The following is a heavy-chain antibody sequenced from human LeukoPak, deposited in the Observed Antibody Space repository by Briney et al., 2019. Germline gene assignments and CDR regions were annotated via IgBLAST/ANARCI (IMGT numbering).Heavy chain of an antibody. CDR1: GFALSSHW. J-gene: IGHJ4*02. CDR3: AKDNRRHYTSGPNPDSLH. D-gene: IGHD6-19*01. V-gene: IGHV3-7*03. Sequence: GGSLRLSCAASGFALSSHWMTWVRQVPGRGPEWVANVNRDGSETYYLDSVKGRFTISKDNAKNSLYLQMNSLRVEDTAFYYCAKDNRRHYTSGPNPDSLHWGQGALVTVSS. CDR2: VNRDGSET.